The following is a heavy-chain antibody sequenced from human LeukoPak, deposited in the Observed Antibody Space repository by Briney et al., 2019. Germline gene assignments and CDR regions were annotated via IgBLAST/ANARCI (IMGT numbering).Heavy chain of an antibody. D-gene: IGHD6-13*01. J-gene: IGHJ4*02. Sequence: GGSLRLSCAASGFTFSNYDMHWVRQATGKGLEWVSGIDTAGDTYYPGSVEGRFTISRETVKNSFYLQMNSLRPGDTAVYYCARGRGSSWSPYYFDYWGQGTLVTVSS. V-gene: IGHV3-13*01. CDR2: IDTAGDT. CDR3: ARGRGSSWSPYYFDY. CDR1: GFTFSNYD.